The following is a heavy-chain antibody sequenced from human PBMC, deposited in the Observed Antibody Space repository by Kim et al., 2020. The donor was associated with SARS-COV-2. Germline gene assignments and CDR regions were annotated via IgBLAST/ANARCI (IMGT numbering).Heavy chain of an antibody. V-gene: IGHV1-3*01. D-gene: IGHD6-19*01. CDR2: NT. J-gene: IGHJ4*02. Sequence: NTKVSQKCQGRGTMTRDTSASTAYMELTSLRSEDTAIYYCARGSGWAFDYWGQGTLVTVAS. CDR3: ARGSGWAFDY.